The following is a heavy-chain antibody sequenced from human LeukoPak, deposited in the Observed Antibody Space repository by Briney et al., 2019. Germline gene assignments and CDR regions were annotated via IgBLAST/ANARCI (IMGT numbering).Heavy chain of an antibody. V-gene: IGHV4-59*08. CDR1: GGSISSYY. CDR2: IYYSGST. Sequence: SETLSLTCTVSGGSISSYYWSWLRQPPGKGLEWIGYIYYSGSTNYNPSLKSRVTISVDTSKNQFSLKLSSATAADTAVYYCARATMIVVGDAFDIWGQGTMVTVSS. J-gene: IGHJ3*02. CDR3: ARATMIVVGDAFDI. D-gene: IGHD3-22*01.